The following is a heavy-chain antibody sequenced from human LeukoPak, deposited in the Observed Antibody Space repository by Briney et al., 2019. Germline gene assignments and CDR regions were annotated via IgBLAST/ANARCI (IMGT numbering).Heavy chain of an antibody. V-gene: IGHV3-53*01. CDR3: ARAPLHYDSSGYYPLDY. CDR1: GFTVSSNY. D-gene: IGHD3-22*01. Sequence: GESLRLSCAATGFTVSSNYMSWVRQAPGKGLEWVSVIYSGGNTYYADSVKGRFTISRDNSKNTLYLQMNSLRAEDTAVYYCARAPLHYDSSGYYPLDYWGQGTLVTVSS. J-gene: IGHJ4*02. CDR2: IYSGGNT.